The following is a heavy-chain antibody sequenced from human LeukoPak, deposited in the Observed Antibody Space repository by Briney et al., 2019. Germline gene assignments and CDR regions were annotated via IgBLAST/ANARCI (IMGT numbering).Heavy chain of an antibody. CDR2: FDPEDGET. D-gene: IGHD3/OR15-3a*01. CDR1: GYTFTSYA. Sequence: ASVKVSCKASGYTFTSYAMHWVRQAPGEGLEWMGGFDPEDGETIYAQKFQGRVTMTEDTSTDTAYMELSSLRSEDTAVYYCATRRTEGLFIRGFDYWGQGTLVTVSS. J-gene: IGHJ4*02. V-gene: IGHV1-24*01. CDR3: ATRRTEGLFIRGFDY.